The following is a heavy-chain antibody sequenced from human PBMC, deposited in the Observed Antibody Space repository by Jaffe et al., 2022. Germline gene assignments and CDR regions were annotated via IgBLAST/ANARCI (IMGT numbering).Heavy chain of an antibody. V-gene: IGHV3-21*01. CDR2: ISSSGTYI. J-gene: IGHJ4*02. D-gene: IGHD3-10*01. CDR3: ARRETFTYDSGSYYSYFDY. Sequence: EVQLVESGGGLVKPGGSLRLSCAASGFTFSSYSMNWVRQAPGKGLEWVSSISSSGTYIYYTDSVKGRFTISRDNAKNSLYLQINSLRAEDTAVYYCARRETFTYDSGSYYSYFDYWGQGTLVTVSS. CDR1: GFTFSSYS.